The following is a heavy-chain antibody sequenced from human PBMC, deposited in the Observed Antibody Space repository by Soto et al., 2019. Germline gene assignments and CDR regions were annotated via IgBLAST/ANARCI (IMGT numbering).Heavy chain of an antibody. CDR3: AKGVLPANEWGYYSSHLDV. Sequence: QVQLVESGGGSVKPGGSLRLSCAASGFTFSDYYMGWSRQAPGKGLEWVSYISSGGFIRYYADSVKVQVNTYWDKAKKSLYLQMKTLSDNDTTVYYCAKGVLPANEWGYYSSHLDVSGQGTTVTVS. CDR2: ISSGGFIR. CDR1: GFTFSDYY. J-gene: IGHJ6*02. D-gene: IGHD2-2*01. V-gene: IGHV3-11*01.